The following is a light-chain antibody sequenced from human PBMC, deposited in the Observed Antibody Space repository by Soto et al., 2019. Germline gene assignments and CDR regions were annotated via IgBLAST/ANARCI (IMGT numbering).Light chain of an antibody. CDR2: AAF. CDR1: QSISTY. J-gene: IGKJ1*01. CDR3: QQYYSDLS. Sequence: DIQMTQSPSSLSASVGDRVTITCRASQSISTYVSWYQQKPGKAPKLLIYAAFSLQRGVPSRFSGSGSGTDFTLTISSLQPEDFATYYCQQYYSDLSFGRGTRVEI. V-gene: IGKV1-39*01.